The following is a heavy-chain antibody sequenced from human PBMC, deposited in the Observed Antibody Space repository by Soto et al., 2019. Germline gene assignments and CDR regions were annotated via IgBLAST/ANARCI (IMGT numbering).Heavy chain of an antibody. Sequence: SETLSLTCAVYGGSFSGHSWTWIRQSPGKGLEWIGDINHSGRVNYSPSLKSRVAISLDTSKNQFSLTLSAVTAADTAMYYCSTRAYDTNGYYRFDPWGQGTLVTVSS. CDR3: STRAYDTNGYYRFDP. D-gene: IGHD3-22*01. CDR1: GGSFSGHS. CDR2: INHSGRV. J-gene: IGHJ5*01. V-gene: IGHV4-34*01.